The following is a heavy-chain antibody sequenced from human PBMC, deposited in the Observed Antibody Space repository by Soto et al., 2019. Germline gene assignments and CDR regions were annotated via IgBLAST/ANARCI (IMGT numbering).Heavy chain of an antibody. J-gene: IGHJ5*02. D-gene: IGHD1-26*01. Sequence: PGGSLRLSCAASGFTFSSYGMHWVRQAPGKGLEWVAVISYDGSNKYYADSVKGRFTISRDNSKNTLYLQMNSLRAEDTAVYYCAKLGGSGSYSSLFFDPWGQGTLVTVSS. CDR3: AKLGGSGSYSSLFFDP. V-gene: IGHV3-30*18. CDR1: GFTFSSYG. CDR2: ISYDGSNK.